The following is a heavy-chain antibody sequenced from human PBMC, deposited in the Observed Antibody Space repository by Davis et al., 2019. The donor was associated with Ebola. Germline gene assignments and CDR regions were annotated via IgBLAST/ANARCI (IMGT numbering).Heavy chain of an antibody. D-gene: IGHD3-22*01. V-gene: IGHV1-18*04. J-gene: IGHJ4*02. CDR3: ARVTYDSGGYYQRYFDY. CDR2: ISAYNGNT. Sequence: ASVKVSCKASGYTFTGYYMHWVRQAPGQGLEWMGWISAYNGNTNYAQKLPGRVTMTTDTSTSTAYMELRSLRSDDTAVYYCARVTYDSGGYYQRYFDYWGQGTLVTVSS. CDR1: GYTFTGYY.